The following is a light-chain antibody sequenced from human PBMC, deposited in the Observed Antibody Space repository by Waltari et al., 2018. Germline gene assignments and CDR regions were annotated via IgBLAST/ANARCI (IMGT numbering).Light chain of an antibody. J-gene: IGKJ4*01. Sequence: DIQMTQSPSSLSASVGDRVTITCRASLGISNYLAWYQQKPGKVPKLLIYAASTLQSGVPPRFSGSGSGTDFTLTISSLQPEDVATYYCQKYNSAPLTFGGGTKVEIK. V-gene: IGKV1-27*01. CDR1: LGISNY. CDR2: AAS. CDR3: QKYNSAPLT.